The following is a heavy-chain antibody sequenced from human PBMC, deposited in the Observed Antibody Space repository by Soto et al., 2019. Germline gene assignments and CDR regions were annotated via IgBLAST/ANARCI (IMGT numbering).Heavy chain of an antibody. CDR2: ISAYNGNT. D-gene: IGHD6-6*01. V-gene: IGHV1-18*01. J-gene: IGHJ4*02. CDR3: ARDGREVIEARTLGRDFDY. CDR1: GGTFSSYA. Sequence: ASVKVSCKASGGTFSSYAISWVRQAPGQGLEWMGWISAYNGNTNYAQKLQGRVTMTTDTSTSTAYMELRSLRSDETAVYYCARDGREVIEARTLGRDFDYCGQXTLVTVSS.